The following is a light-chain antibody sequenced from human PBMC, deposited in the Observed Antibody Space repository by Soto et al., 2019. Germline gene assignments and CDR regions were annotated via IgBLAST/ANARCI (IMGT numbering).Light chain of an antibody. J-gene: IGKJ2*01. CDR3: QQRFSSPPS. Sequence: DIQMTQSPSSLSASVGDRVSITCRASQSISRCLYWYQQKPGKAPKFLIYDASSLQSGVPSRFSGSGSGTEITLTLSSMQPEDFEIDSCQQRFSSPPSFGQGTKLEIK. CDR2: DAS. CDR1: QSISRC. V-gene: IGKV1-39*01.